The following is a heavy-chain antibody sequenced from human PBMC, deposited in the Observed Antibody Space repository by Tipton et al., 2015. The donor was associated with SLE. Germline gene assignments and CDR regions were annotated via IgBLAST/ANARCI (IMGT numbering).Heavy chain of an antibody. CDR3: AREGPLGVRYDFWSGYYTEGHDAFDI. V-gene: IGHV4-31*03. CDR1: GGSISSGGYY. J-gene: IGHJ3*02. Sequence: TLSLTCTVSGGSISSGGYYWSWIRQHPGKGLEWIGYIYYSGSTYYNPSLKSRVTISVDTSKNQFSLKLSSVTAADTAVYYCAREGPLGVRYDFWSGYYTEGHDAFDIWGQGTMVTVSS. CDR2: IYYSGST. D-gene: IGHD3-3*01.